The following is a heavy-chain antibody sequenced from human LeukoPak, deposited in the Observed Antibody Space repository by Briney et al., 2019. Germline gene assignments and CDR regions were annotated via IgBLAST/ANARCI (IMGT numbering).Heavy chain of an antibody. CDR1: GYTFTSYY. CDR2: INPNSGGT. Sequence: GASVKVSCKASGYTFTSYYMHWVRQAPGQGLEWMGWINPNSGGTNYAQKFQGRVTMTRDTSISTAYMELSRLRSDDTAVYYCARATDSSSWSFDYWGQGTLVTVSS. V-gene: IGHV1-2*02. D-gene: IGHD6-13*01. J-gene: IGHJ4*02. CDR3: ARATDSSSWSFDY.